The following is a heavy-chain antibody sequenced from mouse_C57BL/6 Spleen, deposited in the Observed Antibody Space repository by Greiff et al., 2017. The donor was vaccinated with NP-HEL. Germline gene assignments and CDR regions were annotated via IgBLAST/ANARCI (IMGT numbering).Heavy chain of an antibody. J-gene: IGHJ2*01. CDR1: GYAFSSSW. CDR3: AREGPLFDY. V-gene: IGHV1-82*01. CDR2: IYPGDGDT. Sequence: QVQLQQSGPELVKPGASVTISCKASGYAFSSSWMNWVKQRPGKGLEWIGRIYPGDGDTNYNGKFKGKATLTADNSSSTAYMQLSSLTSEDSAVYFCAREGPLFDYWGQGTTLTVSS.